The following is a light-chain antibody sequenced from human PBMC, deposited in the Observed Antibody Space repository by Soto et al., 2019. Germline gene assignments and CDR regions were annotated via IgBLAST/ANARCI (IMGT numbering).Light chain of an antibody. CDR3: QQYGSSPIT. Sequence: EIVLKQSPDTLSLSTGGRATLSCRASQSVTRDYLGWYQQTPGQAPRLLIFGASSRATGIPDRFTGSGSGTDFTLTISRLEPEDFAVYYCQQYGSSPITFGQGTRLEIK. V-gene: IGKV3-20*01. J-gene: IGKJ5*01. CDR2: GAS. CDR1: QSVTRDY.